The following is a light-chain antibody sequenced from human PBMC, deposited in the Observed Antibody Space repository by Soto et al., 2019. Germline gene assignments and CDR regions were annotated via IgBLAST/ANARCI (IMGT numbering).Light chain of an antibody. CDR2: DGS. Sequence: EIVLTQSPATLSLSPGERATLSCRASQSVSSYLAWYQQKPGQAPRLLIYDGSNRATGIPARFSGSGSGTDFTLTISSLEPEDFAVYYCQQRSNWLPITFGQGTRLEIK. CDR1: QSVSSY. CDR3: QQRSNWLPIT. J-gene: IGKJ5*01. V-gene: IGKV3-11*01.